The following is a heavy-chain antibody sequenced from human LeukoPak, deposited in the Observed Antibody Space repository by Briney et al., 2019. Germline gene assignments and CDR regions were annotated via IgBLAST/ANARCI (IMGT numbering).Heavy chain of an antibody. CDR2: INPNSGGT. CDR1: GYTFTGYY. CDR3: ARDGITMVRGAHWGWFDP. D-gene: IGHD3-10*01. V-gene: IGHV1-2*02. J-gene: IGHJ5*02. Sequence: GASVKVSCKASGYTFTGYYMHWVRQAPGQGLEWMGWINPNSGGTNYAQKFQGRVTMTRDTSTSTVYMELSSLRSEDTAVYYCARDGITMVRGAHWGWFDPWGQGTLVTVSS.